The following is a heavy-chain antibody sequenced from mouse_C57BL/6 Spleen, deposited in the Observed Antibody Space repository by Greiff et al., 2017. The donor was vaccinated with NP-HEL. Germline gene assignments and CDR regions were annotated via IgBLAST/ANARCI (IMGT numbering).Heavy chain of an antibody. Sequence: VQLQQSGAELARPGASVKLSCKASGYTFTSYGISWVKQRTGQGLEWIGEIYPRSGNTYYNEKFKGKATLTADKSSSTAYMALRSLTSEDSAVYFCARYGGGYEGAYWGQGTLVTVSA. V-gene: IGHV1-81*01. J-gene: IGHJ3*01. CDR1: GYTFTSYG. CDR2: IYPRSGNT. CDR3: ARYGGGYEGAY. D-gene: IGHD1-1*01.